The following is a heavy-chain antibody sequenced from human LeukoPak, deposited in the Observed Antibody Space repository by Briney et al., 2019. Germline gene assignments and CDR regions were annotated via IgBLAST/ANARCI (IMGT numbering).Heavy chain of an antibody. J-gene: IGHJ4*02. CDR3: ARGTIFGDY. Sequence: LPGGSLRLSCAASGFTFRSYSMNWVRQAPGKGLEWVANKKQDGSEKYYVDSVKGRFTISRDNAKNSLYLQMNSLRAEDTAVYYCARGTIFGDYWGQGTLVTVSS. V-gene: IGHV3-7*01. CDR2: KKQDGSEK. CDR1: GFTFRSYS. D-gene: IGHD3-3*01.